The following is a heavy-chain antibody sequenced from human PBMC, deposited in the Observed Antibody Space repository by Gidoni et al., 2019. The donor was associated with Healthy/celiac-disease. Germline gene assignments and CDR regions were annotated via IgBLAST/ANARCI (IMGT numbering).Heavy chain of an antibody. Sequence: EVQLVESGGGLVKPGGSLRLSCAASGFTFSNAWMSWVRQAPGKGLEWVGRIKSKTDGGTTDYAAPVKGRFTISRDDSKNTLYLQMNSLKTEDTAVYYCTTDELDSYGSIDYWGQGTLVTVSS. V-gene: IGHV3-15*01. J-gene: IGHJ4*02. CDR3: TTDELDSYGSIDY. CDR2: IKSKTDGGTT. D-gene: IGHD5-18*01. CDR1: GFTFSNAW.